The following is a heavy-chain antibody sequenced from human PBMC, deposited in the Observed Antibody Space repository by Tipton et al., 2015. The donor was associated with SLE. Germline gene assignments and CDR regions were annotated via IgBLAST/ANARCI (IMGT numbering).Heavy chain of an antibody. CDR2: VRNKAKSYNT. CDR1: GFTFSDHY. D-gene: IGHD6-19*01. V-gene: IGHV3-72*01. CDR3: TRAKWDSTGYHYFDY. J-gene: IGHJ4*02. Sequence: SLRLSCAASGFTFSDHYMDGVRQAPGKGLEWVGRVRNKAKSYNTEDAASVKGRFTISRDDSNKSLYLQMNSLKTDDTAVYYCTRAKWDSTGYHYFDYWGQGTLVTVSS.